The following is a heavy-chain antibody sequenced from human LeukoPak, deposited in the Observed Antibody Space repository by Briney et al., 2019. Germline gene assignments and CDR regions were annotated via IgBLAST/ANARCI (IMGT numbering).Heavy chain of an antibody. CDR1: GYTFTGHY. D-gene: IGHD2-2*01. CDR2: MNSNSGGT. CDR3: ARVSNYGCSSTTCLLFDI. J-gene: IGHJ3*02. Sequence: PSVKLSCRASGYTFTGHYIHWVRQAAGQGREWMGWMNSNSGGTNYAQKFQGRVTVTRDTSVSTAYREVRRLTSDDTALYYCARVSNYGCSSTTCLLFDIRGQGTVVTVSS. V-gene: IGHV1-2*02.